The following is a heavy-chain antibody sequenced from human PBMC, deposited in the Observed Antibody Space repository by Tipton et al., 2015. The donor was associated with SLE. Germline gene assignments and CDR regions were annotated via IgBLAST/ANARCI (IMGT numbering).Heavy chain of an antibody. V-gene: IGHV4-61*02. D-gene: IGHD6-13*01. CDR2: IYTRGST. Sequence: TLSLTCTVSGGSVSSGSQYWSWIRQSAGKGLEWIGRIYTRGSTNYNPSLMSRFAISLDTSKNQFSLKLSSVTAADTAVYYCAREAGLSSRSYYHGYMDVWGKGTTVTISS. CDR3: AREAGLSSRSYYHGYMDV. CDR1: GGSVSSGSQY. J-gene: IGHJ6*03.